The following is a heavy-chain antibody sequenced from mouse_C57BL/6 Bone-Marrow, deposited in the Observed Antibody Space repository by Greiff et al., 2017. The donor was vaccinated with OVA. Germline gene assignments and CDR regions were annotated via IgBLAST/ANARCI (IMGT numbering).Heavy chain of an antibody. CDR1: GFTFSSYA. D-gene: IGHD1-1*01. CDR2: ISDGGSYT. V-gene: IGHV5-4*01. Sequence: EVQLQESGGGLVKPGGSLKLSCAASGFTFSSYAMSWVRQTPEKRLEWVATISDGGSYTYYPDNVKGRFTISRDNAKNNLYLQMSHLKSEDTAMYYCARYYYGSDFDYWGQGTTLTVSS. CDR3: ARYYYGSDFDY. J-gene: IGHJ2*01.